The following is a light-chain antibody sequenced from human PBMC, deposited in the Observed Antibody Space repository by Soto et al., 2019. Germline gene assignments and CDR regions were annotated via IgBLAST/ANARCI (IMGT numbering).Light chain of an antibody. Sequence: EIVLTQSPATLSLSPGERATLSCRASQSVHSSLAWFQQKPGQALRLLIYGASNRATGIPARFSGSGSGTDFILTISSLEPEDFAIYYCQQRSNWITFGQGTRLEI. CDR3: QQRSNWIT. CDR1: QSVHSS. V-gene: IGKV3-11*01. CDR2: GAS. J-gene: IGKJ5*01.